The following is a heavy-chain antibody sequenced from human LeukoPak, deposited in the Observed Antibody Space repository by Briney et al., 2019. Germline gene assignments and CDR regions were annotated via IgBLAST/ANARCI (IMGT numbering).Heavy chain of an antibody. CDR2: IYYSGST. Sequence: SETPSLTCTVSGGSISSGDYYWSWIRQPPGKGLEWIGYIYYSGSTYYNPSLKSRVTISVDTSKNQFSLKLSSVTAADTAVYYCARYTVTTIGFDPWAREPWSPSPQ. CDR3: ARYTVTTIGFDP. D-gene: IGHD4-17*01. V-gene: IGHV4-30-4*01. J-gene: IGHJ5*02. CDR1: GGSISSGDYY.